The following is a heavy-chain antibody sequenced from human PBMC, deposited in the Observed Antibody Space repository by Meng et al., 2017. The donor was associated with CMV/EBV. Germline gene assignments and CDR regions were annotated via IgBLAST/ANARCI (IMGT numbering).Heavy chain of an antibody. Sequence: QVQVVESAAEVKKPGSSVKVSCKPPGGTFRTFAISWVRQAPGEGLEWMGGIIPVFETANYAERFQDRVTITADDSTTTAYMELSSLRADDTALYFCARGGDSWYSDYWGQGTLVTVSS. V-gene: IGHV1-69*12. CDR1: GGTFRTFA. D-gene: IGHD1-26*01. CDR2: IIPVFETA. J-gene: IGHJ4*02. CDR3: ARGGDSWYSDY.